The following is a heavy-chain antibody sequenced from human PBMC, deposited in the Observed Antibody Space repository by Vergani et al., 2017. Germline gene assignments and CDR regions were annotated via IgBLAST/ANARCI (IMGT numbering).Heavy chain of an antibody. Sequence: QVQLVESGGGVVQRGGSLRLPCVTFGFTLSNYDMQWIRQGPGKGLEFGVFIQFDGSNQYYADSVKGRFTLSKDFPKNTLYLQMNGLRPDDTAAYYCAKHFRGWGIDYWGQGTQVIVSS. D-gene: IGHD3-10*01. J-gene: IGHJ4*02. CDR1: GFTLSNYD. CDR2: IQFDGSNQ. V-gene: IGHV3-30*02. CDR3: AKHFRGWGIDY.